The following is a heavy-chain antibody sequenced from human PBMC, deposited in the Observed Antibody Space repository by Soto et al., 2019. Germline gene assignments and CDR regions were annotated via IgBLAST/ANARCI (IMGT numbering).Heavy chain of an antibody. V-gene: IGHV4-39*01. J-gene: IGHJ4*02. D-gene: IGHD2-15*01. CDR2: IYYSGST. Sequence: QLQLQESGPGLVKPSETLPLTCTVSGGSISSSNYYWGWIRQPPGKGLEWIGSIYYSGSTYYNPSLKSRVTISVDTSKNQFSLRLSSVTAADTAVYYCARRYCSGGSCYYLNPYFDYWGQGALVTVSS. CDR1: GGSISSSNYY. CDR3: ARRYCSGGSCYYLNPYFDY.